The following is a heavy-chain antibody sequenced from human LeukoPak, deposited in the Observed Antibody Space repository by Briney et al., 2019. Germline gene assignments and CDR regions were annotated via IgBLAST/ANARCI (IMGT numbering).Heavy chain of an antibody. CDR1: GYTFTSYG. D-gene: IGHD7-27*01. J-gene: IGHJ6*02. CDR2: ISTYNGDS. Sequence: APVKVSCKASGYTFTSYGISWVRQAPGQGLEWMGWISTYNGDSNYAQNLQGRGTLTTDTSTSTAYMELRSLSSDDTAVYYCARISNWGSSAYGMDVWGQGTTVTVSS. V-gene: IGHV1-18*01. CDR3: ARISNWGSSAYGMDV.